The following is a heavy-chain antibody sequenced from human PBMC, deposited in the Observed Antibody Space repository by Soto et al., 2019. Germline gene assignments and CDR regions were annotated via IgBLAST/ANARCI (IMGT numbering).Heavy chain of an antibody. CDR2: IKSKTDGGTT. J-gene: IGHJ6*02. V-gene: IGHV3-15*07. CDR1: GFTFSNAW. Sequence: GGSLRLSCAASGFTFSNAWMNWVRQAPGKGLEWVGRIKSKTDGGTTDYAAPVKGRFTISRDDSKNTLYLQMNSLKTEDTAVYYCTTDEAQGWLGYYYYYGMDVWGQGTTVTVSS. CDR3: TTDEAQGWLGYYYYYGMDV. D-gene: IGHD6-19*01.